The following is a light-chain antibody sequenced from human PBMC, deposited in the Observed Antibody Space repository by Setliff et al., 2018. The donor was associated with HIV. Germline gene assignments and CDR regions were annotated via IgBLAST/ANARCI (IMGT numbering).Light chain of an antibody. CDR2: EVS. J-gene: IGLJ1*01. CDR3: SSYTSDSTYV. V-gene: IGLV2-18*02. Sequence: QSALAQPPSVSGSPGQSVTISCTGTSSYVGDYNHVSWYQQSPGTAPKLIIYEVSNRPSGVPDRFSGSKSGNTASLTISGLQAEDEADYHCSSYTSDSTYVFGTGTKVTVL. CDR1: SSYVGDYNH.